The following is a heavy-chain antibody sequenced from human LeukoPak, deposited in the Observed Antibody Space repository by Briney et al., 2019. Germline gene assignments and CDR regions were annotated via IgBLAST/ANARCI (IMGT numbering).Heavy chain of an antibody. V-gene: IGHV6-1*01. CDR1: GDSVSSNSAA. CDR3: ARHGWGSAGWFDP. J-gene: IGHJ5*02. CDR2: TYYRSKWFD. Sequence: SQTLSLTCAISGDSVSSNSAAWNWLRQSPSRGLEWLGRTYYRSKWFDDYVVSVKSRITINPDTSKNQFSLQLNSVTPEDTAVYYCARHGWGSAGWFDPWGQGTLVTVSS. D-gene: IGHD7-27*01.